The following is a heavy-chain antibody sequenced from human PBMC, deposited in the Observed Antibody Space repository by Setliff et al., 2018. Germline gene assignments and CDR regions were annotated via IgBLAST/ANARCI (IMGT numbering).Heavy chain of an antibody. CDR2: ISHSGYT. D-gene: IGHD3-22*01. Sequence: PSETLSLTCGVPGYSIGGGYYWGWIRLSPGKGLEWIGDISHSGYTYYNPSLSSRVVISVDTSKNLVSLKLSSVTATDTAIYYCARRYYDSTDYYYYAFDIWGRGTMVTVSS. J-gene: IGHJ3*02. V-gene: IGHV4-38-2*01. CDR3: ARRYYDSTDYYYYAFDI. CDR1: GYSIGGGYY.